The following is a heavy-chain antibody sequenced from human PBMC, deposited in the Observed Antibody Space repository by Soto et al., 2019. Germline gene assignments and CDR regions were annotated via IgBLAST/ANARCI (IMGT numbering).Heavy chain of an antibody. CDR3: ARDRADIVVVVAATSDAFDI. CDR2: ISAYNGNT. CDR1: GYTFTSYG. V-gene: IGHV1-18*01. D-gene: IGHD2-15*01. Sequence: GASVKVSCKASGYTFTSYGISWVRQAPRQGLEWMGWISAYNGNTNYAQKLQGRVTMTTDTSTSTAYMELRSLRSDDTAVYYCARDRADIVVVVAATSDAFDIWGQGTMVTVSS. J-gene: IGHJ3*02.